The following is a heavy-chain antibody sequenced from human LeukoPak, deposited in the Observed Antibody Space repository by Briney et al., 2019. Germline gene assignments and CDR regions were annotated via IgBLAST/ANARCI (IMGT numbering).Heavy chain of an antibody. Sequence: SETLSLTCTVSGGSISIYYWSWVRQPAGKGLEWIGRIYTSGSTNYNPSLKSRVTMSVDTSKNQFSLKLSSVTAADTAVYYCRGGSYVGGYDYWGQGTLVTVSS. D-gene: IGHD1-26*01. CDR1: GGSISIYY. J-gene: IGHJ4*02. CDR2: IYTSGST. V-gene: IGHV4-4*07. CDR3: RGGSYVGGYDY.